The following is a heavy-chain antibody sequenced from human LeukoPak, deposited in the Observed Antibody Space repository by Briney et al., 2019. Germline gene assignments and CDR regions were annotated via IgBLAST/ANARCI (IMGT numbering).Heavy chain of an antibody. CDR3: ARRGYGDYDVFDI. CDR1: GGSISSSIYY. J-gene: IGHJ3*02. V-gene: IGHV4-39*01. Sequence: SETLSLTCTVSGGSISSSIYYWGWIRQPPGKGLECIGNIYYGGSTYYNPSLKSRVTISVDTSKNQFSLKLSSVTAADTAVHYCARRGYGDYDVFDIWGQGTMVTVSS. D-gene: IGHD4-17*01. CDR2: IYYGGST.